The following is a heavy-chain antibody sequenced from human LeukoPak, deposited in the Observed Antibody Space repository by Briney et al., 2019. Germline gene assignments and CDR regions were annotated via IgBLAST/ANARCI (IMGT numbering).Heavy chain of an antibody. J-gene: IGHJ6*03. CDR1: GFTVSSNY. CDR2: IYSGGST. D-gene: IGHD5-18*01. V-gene: IGHV3-66*01. Sequence: PGGSLRLSCAASGFTVSSNYMSWVRQAPGKGLEWVSVIYSGGSTYYADSVKGRFTISRDNSKNTLYLQMNSLRAEDTAVYHCASGYSYGLYYYYYYMDVWGEGTTVTVSS. CDR3: ASGYSYGLYYYYYYMDV.